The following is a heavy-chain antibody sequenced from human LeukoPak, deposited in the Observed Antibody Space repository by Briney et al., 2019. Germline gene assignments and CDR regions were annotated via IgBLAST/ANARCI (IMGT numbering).Heavy chain of an antibody. D-gene: IGHD7-27*01. V-gene: IGHV1-69*13. CDR3: TRGLGSFDY. J-gene: IGHJ4*02. CDR1: GGTFSSYA. Sequence: GASVKVPCKASGGTFSSYAISWVRQAPGQGLEWMGGIIPIFGTANYAQKFQGRVTITADESTSTAYMELSSLRSEDTAVCYCTRGLGSFDYWGQGTLVTVSS. CDR2: IIPIFGTA.